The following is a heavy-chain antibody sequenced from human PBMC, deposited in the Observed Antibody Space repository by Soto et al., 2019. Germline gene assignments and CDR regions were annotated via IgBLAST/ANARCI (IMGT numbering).Heavy chain of an antibody. V-gene: IGHV1-3*01. CDR3: AGPPPYYYGSGIDP. CDR2: INAGNGNT. Sequence: ASVKVSCKASGYTFTSYAMHWVRQAPGQRLEWMGWINAGNGNTKYSQKLQGRVTITRDTSASTAYMELSSLRSEDTAVYYCAGPPPYYYGSGIDPWGQGTLVTVSS. J-gene: IGHJ5*02. D-gene: IGHD3-10*01. CDR1: GYTFTSYA.